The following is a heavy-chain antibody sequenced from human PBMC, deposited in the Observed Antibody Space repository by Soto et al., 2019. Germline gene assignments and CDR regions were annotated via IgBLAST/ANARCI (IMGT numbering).Heavy chain of an antibody. CDR2: IHHSGST. J-gene: IGHJ4*02. CDR1: GASFSGCY. V-gene: IGHV4-34*01. Sequence: SETLSLTCSVYGASFSGCYWSWIRQSPGKGLEWIGEIHHSGSTHYNPSLKSRLTFSIDESQSQFYMMLTSVTAADTALYFCARGHSTSGYDSWGQGSLVTVSS. CDR3: ARGHSTSGYDS. D-gene: IGHD6-6*01.